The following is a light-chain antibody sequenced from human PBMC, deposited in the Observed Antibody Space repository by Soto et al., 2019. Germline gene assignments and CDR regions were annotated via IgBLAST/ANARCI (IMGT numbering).Light chain of an antibody. J-gene: IGLJ2*01. V-gene: IGLV2-23*01. Sequence: QSALTQPASVSGSPGQSITISCTGTSSDVGSYNLVSWYQQHPGKAPQLMIYEGSKRPSGVSNRFSGSKSGNTASLTISGLQAEDEADYYCCSYAGSSTHQFGGGTKLTVL. CDR1: SSDVGSYNL. CDR2: EGS. CDR3: CSYAGSSTHQ.